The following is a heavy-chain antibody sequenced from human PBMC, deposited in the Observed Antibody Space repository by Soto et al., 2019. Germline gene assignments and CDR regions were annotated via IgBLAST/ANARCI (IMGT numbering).Heavy chain of an antibody. CDR3: ARDHRLDYGDYVWFDP. Sequence: SETLSLTCTFSCGSIISYYWSWIRQPPGKGLEWIGYIYYSGSTNYNPSLKSRVTISVDTSKNQFSLKLSSVTAADTAVYYCARDHRLDYGDYVWFDPWGQGTLVTVSS. CDR1: CGSIISYY. V-gene: IGHV4-59*01. J-gene: IGHJ5*02. D-gene: IGHD4-17*01. CDR2: IYYSGST.